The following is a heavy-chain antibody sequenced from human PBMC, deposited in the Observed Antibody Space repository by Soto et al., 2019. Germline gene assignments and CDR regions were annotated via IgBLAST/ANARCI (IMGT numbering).Heavy chain of an antibody. D-gene: IGHD2-21*01. Sequence: SETLSLTCTVSGGSISSSSYYWGWIRQPPGKGLEWIGSIYYSGSTYYNPSLKSRVTISVDTSKNQFSLKLSSVTAADTAVYYCARHFLTGSLSYSSKDNWFDPWGQGTLVTVSS. CDR1: GGSISSSSYY. CDR2: IYYSGST. J-gene: IGHJ5*02. V-gene: IGHV4-39*01. CDR3: ARHFLTGSLSYSSKDNWFDP.